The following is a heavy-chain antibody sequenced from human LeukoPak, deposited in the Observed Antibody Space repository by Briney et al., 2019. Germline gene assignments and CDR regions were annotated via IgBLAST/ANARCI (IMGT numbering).Heavy chain of an antibody. V-gene: IGHV4-30-2*01. J-gene: IGHJ6*04. Sequence: LRLSCAASGFTFSSYAMSWIRQPPGKGLEWIGYIYHSGSTYYNPSLKSRVTISVDRSKNQFSLKLSSVTAADTAVYYCARVYLGYCSSTSCLVWGKGTTVTVSS. CDR3: ARVYLGYCSSTSCLV. CDR2: IYHSGST. CDR1: GFTFSSYA. D-gene: IGHD2-2*01.